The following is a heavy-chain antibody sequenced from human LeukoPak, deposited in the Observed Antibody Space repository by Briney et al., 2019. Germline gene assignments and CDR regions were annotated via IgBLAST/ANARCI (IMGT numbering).Heavy chain of an antibody. D-gene: IGHD2-15*01. Sequence: GGSLRLFCAASVFTFSSHKMRWVRQAPGKGLEWVADVKRDGSETYHVDSVKGRFTISRDNARNSLYLQMNSLRAEDTAIYYCARDFSWASDPWGQRTLVTVSS. J-gene: IGHJ5*02. CDR1: VFTFSSHK. V-gene: IGHV3-7*01. CDR2: VKRDGSET. CDR3: ARDFSWASDP.